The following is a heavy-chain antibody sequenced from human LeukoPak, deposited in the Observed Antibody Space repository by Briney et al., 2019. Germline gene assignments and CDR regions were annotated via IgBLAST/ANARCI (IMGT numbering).Heavy chain of an antibody. CDR1: GFTFSNYA. V-gene: IGHV3-23*01. Sequence: GGSLRLSCEASGFTFSNYAMSWVRQAPGKGLEWVSSIFGNGAGTHYADPVKGRFTISRDNSKSTLYLQMNGLGAEDTAVYYCAKDLRGGAAAGLWDFDPWGQGTLVTVSS. D-gene: IGHD6-13*01. CDR2: IFGNGAGT. CDR3: AKDLRGGAAAGLWDFDP. J-gene: IGHJ5*02.